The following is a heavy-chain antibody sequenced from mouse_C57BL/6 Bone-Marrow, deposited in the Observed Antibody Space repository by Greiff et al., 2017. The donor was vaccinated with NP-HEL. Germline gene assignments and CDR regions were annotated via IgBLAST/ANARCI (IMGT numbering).Heavy chain of an antibody. J-gene: IGHJ3*01. CDR1: GFTFSSYG. V-gene: IGHV5-6*01. D-gene: IGHD2-4*01. CDR2: ISSGGSYT. Sequence: EVKLVESGGDLVKPGGSLKLSCAASGFTFSSYGMSWVRQTPDKRLEWVATISSGGSYTYYPDSVKGRFTISRDNAKNTLYLQMSSLKSEDTAMYYCARDYDYAWFAYWGQGTLVTVSA. CDR3: ARDYDYAWFAY.